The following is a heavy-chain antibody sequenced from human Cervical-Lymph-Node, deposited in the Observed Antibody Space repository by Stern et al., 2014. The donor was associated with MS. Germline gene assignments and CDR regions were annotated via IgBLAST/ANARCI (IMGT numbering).Heavy chain of an antibody. D-gene: IGHD1-26*01. CDR2: INPNSGNT. Sequence: VQLVESGAEVRKPGASVKVSCKAAGYTFIEYYVHCVRQAPGQGLEWMGRINPNSGNTKYEQTLQDRVTMIRCTSVTTVCMELIRLRSDDTAVYYCARKAVGATSWRVKLDYWGQGSLITVSA. CDR3: ARKAVGATSWRVKLDY. J-gene: IGHJ4*02. CDR1: GYTFIEYY. V-gene: IGHV1-2*06.